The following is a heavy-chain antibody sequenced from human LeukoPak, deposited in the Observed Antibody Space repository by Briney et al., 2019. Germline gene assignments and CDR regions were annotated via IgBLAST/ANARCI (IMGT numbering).Heavy chain of an antibody. D-gene: IGHD2-15*01. V-gene: IGHV3-23*01. CDR2: ISGSDGST. CDR3: AKGRGYCTGGSCYSDY. J-gene: IGHJ4*02. Sequence: GGSLRLSCAASGFTFSNYAMSSVRQAPEKGLEWVSTISGSDGSTYYAESVKGRFTISRDNSKNTLYLQMNSLRVEDTAIYYCAKGRGYCTGGSCYSDYWGQGTLVTVSS. CDR1: GFTFSNYA.